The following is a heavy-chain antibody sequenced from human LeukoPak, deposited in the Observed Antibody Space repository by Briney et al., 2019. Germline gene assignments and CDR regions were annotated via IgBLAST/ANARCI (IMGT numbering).Heavy chain of an antibody. CDR3: VRRVAGSRGYDY. CDR1: GFTFSNCA. J-gene: IGHJ4*02. CDR2: ISTDGGGT. V-gene: IGHV3-64D*06. Sequence: GGSLRLSCSASGFTFSNCAMHWVRQAPGKGLEYVSAISTDGGGTYYADSVKGRFTISRDNSKDTLFLQMSSLRPEDTAVYYCVRRVAGSRGYDYWGQGTLVTVSS. D-gene: IGHD3-22*01.